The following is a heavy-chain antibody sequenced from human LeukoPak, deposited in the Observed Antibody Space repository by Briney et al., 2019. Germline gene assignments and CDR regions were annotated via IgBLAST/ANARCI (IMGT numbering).Heavy chain of an antibody. Sequence: QPSETLSLTCNVSGGSISSNSDYWAWIRQPPGKGLEWIGSVFYTGSSYYSPSFKTPVTISVDTSKNQFSLKLSSVTAADTAVYYCARLWFGELDYWGQGTLVTVSS. V-gene: IGHV4-39*01. J-gene: IGHJ4*02. CDR2: VFYTGSS. CDR1: GGSISSNSDY. D-gene: IGHD3-10*01. CDR3: ARLWFGELDY.